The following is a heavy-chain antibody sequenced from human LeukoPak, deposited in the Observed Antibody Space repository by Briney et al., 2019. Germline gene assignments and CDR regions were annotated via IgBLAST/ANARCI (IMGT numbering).Heavy chain of an antibody. V-gene: IGHV4-34*01. D-gene: IGHD3-10*01. CDR1: GGSFSGYY. J-gene: IGHJ4*02. CDR2: INHSGGT. CDR3: SVSNLVRGGQYY. Sequence: SETLSLTCAVYGGSFSGYYWSWIRQPPGKGLEWIGEINHSGGTNYNPSLKSRVTISVDTSKNQFSLKLSSVTAADTAVYYCSVSNLVRGGQYYWGQGTLVTVSS.